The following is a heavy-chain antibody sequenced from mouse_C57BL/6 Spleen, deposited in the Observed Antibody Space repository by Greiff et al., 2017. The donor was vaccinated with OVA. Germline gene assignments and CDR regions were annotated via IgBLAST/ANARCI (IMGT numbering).Heavy chain of an antibody. CDR1: GYTFTDYE. CDR3: TRSPSNYAMDY. D-gene: IGHD2-10*02. Sequence: QVHVKQSGAELVRPGASVTLSCKASGYTFTDYEMHWVKQTPVHGLEWIGAIDPETGGTAYNQKFKGKAILTADKSSSTAYMELRSLTSEDSAVYYCTRSPSNYAMDYWGQGTSVTVSS. J-gene: IGHJ4*01. V-gene: IGHV1-15*01. CDR2: IDPETGGT.